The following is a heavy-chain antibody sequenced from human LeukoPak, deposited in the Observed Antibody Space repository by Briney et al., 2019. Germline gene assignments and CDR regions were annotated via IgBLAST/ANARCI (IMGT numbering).Heavy chain of an antibody. CDR1: GGSISSSRYY. CDR2: IYHSGST. CDR3: ARDVDTVLVD. V-gene: IGHV4-39*07. Sequence: SETLSLTCTVSGGSISSSRYYWGWIRQPPGTGLEWIGSIYHSGSTYYNPSLKSRVTISVDTSKNQFSLRLSSVTAADTAVYYCARDVDTVLVDWGQGTLVTVSS. J-gene: IGHJ4*02. D-gene: IGHD2-2*03.